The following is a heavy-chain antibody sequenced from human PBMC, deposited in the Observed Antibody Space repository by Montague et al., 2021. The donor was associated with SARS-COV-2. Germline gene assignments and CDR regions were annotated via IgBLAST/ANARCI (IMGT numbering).Heavy chain of an antibody. J-gene: IGHJ4*02. CDR3: VRHPHYAGLNGPPDF. CDR2: VLYNNGT. CDR1: GVSVTDYY. D-gene: IGHD3-9*01. V-gene: IGHV4-59*08. Sequence: SETLSLTCTVSGVSVTDYYWSWIRQPPGKGLEWVGDVLYNNGTNFNPSLKSRVAISVDTSKHQFSLRLTSVTAADTAFYYYVRHPHYAGLNGPPDFWDQGTLVTVSS.